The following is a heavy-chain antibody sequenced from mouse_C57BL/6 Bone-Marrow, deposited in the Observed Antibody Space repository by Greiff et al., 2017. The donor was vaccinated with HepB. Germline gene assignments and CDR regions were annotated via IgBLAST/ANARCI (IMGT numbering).Heavy chain of an antibody. D-gene: IGHD1-1*01. J-gene: IGHJ3*01. CDR1: GFNIKDYY. CDR3: TTRYYYGSSPFAY. Sequence: VQLQQSGAELVRPGASVKLSCTASGFNIKDYYMHWVNQRPEQGLEWIGRIDPEDGDTEYAPKFQGKATMTADTSSNTAYLQLSSLTSEDTAVYYCTTRYYYGSSPFAYWGQGTLVTVSA. V-gene: IGHV14-1*01. CDR2: IDPEDGDT.